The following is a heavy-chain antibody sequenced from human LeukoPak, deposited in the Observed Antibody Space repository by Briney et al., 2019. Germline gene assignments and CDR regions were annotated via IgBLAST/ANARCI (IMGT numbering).Heavy chain of an antibody. Sequence: GGSLRLSCAASGFTFSSYAMHWVCQAPGKGLEWVAVISYDGSNKYYADSVKGRFTISRDNAKNSLYLQMNSLRAEDTAVYYCARDGVRPEANDYWGQGTLVTVSS. D-gene: IGHD1-1*01. CDR2: ISYDGSNK. CDR1: GFTFSSYA. CDR3: ARDGVRPEANDY. V-gene: IGHV3-30-3*01. J-gene: IGHJ4*02.